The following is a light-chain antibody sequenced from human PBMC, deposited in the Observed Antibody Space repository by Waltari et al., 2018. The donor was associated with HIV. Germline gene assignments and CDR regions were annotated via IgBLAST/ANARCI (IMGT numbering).Light chain of an antibody. V-gene: IGKV3-20*01. CDR1: QSVRSGY. Sequence: LSCRASQSVRSGYLAWYQQKPGQAPRVLIYGASSRATGIPDRFSGSGSGTDFTLTISRLEPEDFAVYYCQQYGNSPPYTFGQGTKLEIK. J-gene: IGKJ2*01. CDR3: QQYGNSPPYT. CDR2: GAS.